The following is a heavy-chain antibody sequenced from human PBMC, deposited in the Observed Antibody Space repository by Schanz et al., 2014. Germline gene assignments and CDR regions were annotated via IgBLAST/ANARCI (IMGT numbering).Heavy chain of an antibody. CDR3: ARDTTWRLDL. J-gene: IGHJ2*01. CDR1: GGSIRSGTYY. D-gene: IGHD1-1*01. CDR2: VFPNGIT. V-gene: IGHV4-61*02. Sequence: QVQLQESGPGLVKPSQTLSLTCTVSGGSIRSGTYYWSWIRQPAGKALEWVGRVFPNGITNYNPSLKSRFPISLDTSNTEFSLPLPSLTAADTSVYYCARDTTWRLDLWGRGTLVTVSS.